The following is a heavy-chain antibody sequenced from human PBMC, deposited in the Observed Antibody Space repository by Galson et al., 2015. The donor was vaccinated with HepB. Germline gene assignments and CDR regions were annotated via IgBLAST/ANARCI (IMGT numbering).Heavy chain of an antibody. CDR1: TFSRYG. D-gene: IGHD6-19*01. Sequence: TFSRYGMDWVRQAPGKGLEWVAVISFDGSNKYYADSVKGRFTISRDNSKNTLYLQMNSLRAEDTAVYYCTKVKGDIAVAGPFDYWGQGTLVTVSS. CDR3: TKVKGDIAVAGPFDY. V-gene: IGHV3-30*18. J-gene: IGHJ4*02. CDR2: ISFDGSNK.